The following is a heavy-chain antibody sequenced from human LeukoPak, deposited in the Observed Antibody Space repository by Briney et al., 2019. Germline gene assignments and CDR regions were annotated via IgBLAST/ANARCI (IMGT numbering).Heavy chain of an antibody. J-gene: IGHJ4*02. Sequence: GGSLRLSCAASGDTFSSHWMHWVRQAPGKGLVWVSLIKNDGTSTNYADSVKGRFTMSRDIAKNTLYLEMNSLRAEDTAVYYCPPLGYTTNWGPGTLVTVSS. D-gene: IGHD5-12*01. CDR2: IKNDGTST. CDR3: PPLGYTTN. V-gene: IGHV3-74*01. CDR1: GDTFSSHW.